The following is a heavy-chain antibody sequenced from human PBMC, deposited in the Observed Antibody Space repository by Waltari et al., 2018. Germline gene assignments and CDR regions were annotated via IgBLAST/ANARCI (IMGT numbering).Heavy chain of an antibody. CDR1: GYRFRGYY. Sequence: VQLVQSGAEVTKPGSSVKVSCTASGYRFRGYYLHWLRPAPGQGLEWMGRIIPDSGVTKYAQNFQGRVTMTRDTSTNTAYMELNSLTSDDTAVYYCARGRNDLSAFFDPWGQGTLVAVSS. V-gene: IGHV1-2*06. J-gene: IGHJ5*02. D-gene: IGHD2-21*02. CDR2: IIPDSGVT. CDR3: ARGRNDLSAFFDP.